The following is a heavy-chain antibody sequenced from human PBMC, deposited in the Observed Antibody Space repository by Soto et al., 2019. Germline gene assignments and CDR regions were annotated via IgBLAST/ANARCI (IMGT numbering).Heavy chain of an antibody. CDR2: IDWDDDK. V-gene: IGHV2-70*01. CDR3: ERISDWGYVDY. Sequence: SGPTLVNPTQTLTLTCTFSGFSLSTSGMCVSWIRQPPGKALEWLALIDWDDDKYYSTSLKRRLTISKDTSKDQVVLTMTNRDAVDTATYYCERISDWGYVDYWGQGTLVTVYS. J-gene: IGHJ4*02. D-gene: IGHD7-27*01. CDR1: GFSLSTSGMC.